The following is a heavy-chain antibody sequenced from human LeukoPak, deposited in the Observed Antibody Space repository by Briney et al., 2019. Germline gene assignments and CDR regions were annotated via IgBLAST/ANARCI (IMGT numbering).Heavy chain of an antibody. CDR1: GGSIINSNW. Sequence: PSETLSLTCAVSGGSIINSNWWSWVRQPPGKGLEWIGEIDHRGSTSYNPSLKSRVTMSVDRSQNQFSLRLSTVTAADTAVYYCARAIAAAGSRGVEYWGQGTLVTVSS. D-gene: IGHD6-13*01. CDR2: IDHRGST. CDR3: ARAIAAAGSRGVEY. V-gene: IGHV4-4*02. J-gene: IGHJ4*02.